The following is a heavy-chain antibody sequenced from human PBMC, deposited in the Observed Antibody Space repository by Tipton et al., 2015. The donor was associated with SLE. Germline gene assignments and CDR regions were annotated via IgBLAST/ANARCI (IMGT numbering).Heavy chain of an antibody. CDR2: INHSGST. Sequence: LRLSCTVYTGSFSGYYWSWIRQPPGKGLEWIGEINHSGSTNYNPSLKSRVTISVDTSKNQFSLRLSSATAADTAAYYCARVGHGFDDSGYNSHYYYYMDVWGKGTTVTVSS. D-gene: IGHD3-22*01. CDR3: ARVGHGFDDSGYNSHYYYYMDV. CDR1: TGSFSGYY. V-gene: IGHV4-34*01. J-gene: IGHJ6*03.